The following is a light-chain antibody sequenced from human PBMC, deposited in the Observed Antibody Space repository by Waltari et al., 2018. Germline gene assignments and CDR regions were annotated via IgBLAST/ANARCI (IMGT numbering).Light chain of an antibody. Sequence: EIVMTQSPATLSVSPGEGATLSCRASQTIYSNLAWYQQKPGQAPRLLIYGASTRATGIPARFSGSGSGTDFTLTINSLQSEDFAVYYCHQYDSWPPKAFGQGTKVEI. CDR3: HQYDSWPPKA. CDR2: GAS. V-gene: IGKV3-15*01. J-gene: IGKJ1*01. CDR1: QTIYSN.